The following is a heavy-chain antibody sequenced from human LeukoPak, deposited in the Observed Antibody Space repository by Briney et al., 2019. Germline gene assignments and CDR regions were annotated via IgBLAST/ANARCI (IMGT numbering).Heavy chain of an antibody. CDR1: GGTFSSYA. D-gene: IGHD3-22*01. CDR3: ARGEGYYDSSGYYATAHAFDI. J-gene: IGHJ3*02. Sequence: GASVKVSCKASGGTFSSYAISWVRQAPGQGLEWMGWINPNSGGTNYAQKFQGRVTMTRDTSISTAYMELSRLRSDDTAVYYCARGEGYYDSSGYYATAHAFDIWGQGTMVTVSS. V-gene: IGHV1-2*02. CDR2: INPNSGGT.